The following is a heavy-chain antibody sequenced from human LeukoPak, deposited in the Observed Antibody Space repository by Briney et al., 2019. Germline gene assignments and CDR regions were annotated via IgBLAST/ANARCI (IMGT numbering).Heavy chain of an antibody. V-gene: IGHV1-69*04. Sequence: ASVKVSCKASGGTLSSYAISWVRQAPGQGLEWMGRIIPMLGRANYAQKFQGRVTITTDKSTSIAYMELSSLRSEDTAVYYCRVANPTPVWDYWGQGTLVTVSS. J-gene: IGHJ4*02. CDR3: RVANPTPVWDY. CDR1: GGTLSSYA. CDR2: IIPMLGRA. D-gene: IGHD3-16*01.